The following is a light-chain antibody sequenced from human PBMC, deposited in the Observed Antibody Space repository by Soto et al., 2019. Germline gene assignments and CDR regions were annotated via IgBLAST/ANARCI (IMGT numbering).Light chain of an antibody. CDR3: QQYGSWT. CDR1: QTISSNN. CDR2: GTS. Sequence: EIVLTQSPGTLSVSPGERATLSCRASQTISSNNLAWYQQKPGQAPSLLIYGTSSRATGIPDRFTGSGSGTDFTLTISRLEPEDSAIYYCQQYGSWTFGQGTKVDI. V-gene: IGKV3-20*01. J-gene: IGKJ1*01.